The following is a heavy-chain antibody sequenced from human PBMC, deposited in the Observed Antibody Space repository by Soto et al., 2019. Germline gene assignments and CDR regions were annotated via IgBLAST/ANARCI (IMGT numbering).Heavy chain of an antibody. V-gene: IGHV3-15*01. CDR1: GFTFSNAW. Sequence: PGGSLRLSCAASGFTFSNAWMSWVRQAPGKGLEWVGRIKSKTDGGTTDYAAPVKGRFIISRDDSKNTLFLQMNSLRAEDTAVYYCATAKLLLPWLFDYWGQGTLVTVSS. CDR2: IKSKTDGGTT. D-gene: IGHD2-15*01. J-gene: IGHJ4*02. CDR3: ATAKLLLPWLFDY.